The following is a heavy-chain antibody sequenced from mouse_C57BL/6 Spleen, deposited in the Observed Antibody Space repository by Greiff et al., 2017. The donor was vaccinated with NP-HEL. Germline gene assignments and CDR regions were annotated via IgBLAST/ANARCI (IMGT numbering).Heavy chain of an antibody. CDR3: ARMFYYGSSLYYFDY. D-gene: IGHD1-1*01. Sequence: QVTLKESGPGILQPSQTLSLTCSFSGFSLSTFGMGVGWIRQPSGKGLEWLAHIWWDDDKYYNPALKSRLTISKDTSKNQVFLKIANVDTADTATYYCARMFYYGSSLYYFDYWGQGTTLTVSS. V-gene: IGHV8-8*01. CDR1: GFSLSTFGMG. CDR2: IWWDDDK. J-gene: IGHJ2*01.